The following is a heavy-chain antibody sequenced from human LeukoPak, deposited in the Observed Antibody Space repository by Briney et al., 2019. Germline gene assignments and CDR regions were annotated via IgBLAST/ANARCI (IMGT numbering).Heavy chain of an antibody. D-gene: IGHD6-19*01. Sequence: GGSLRLSCAVSGFIFSNYGMHWVRQAPGKGLEWVAFIRYDGSIEYYADSVKGRFTISRDKPKNTLYLQMNSLRAEDTAVYYCAKDANGGWSYFDYWGQGTLVTVSS. CDR1: GFIFSNYG. CDR3: AKDANGGWSYFDY. V-gene: IGHV3-30*02. J-gene: IGHJ4*02. CDR2: IRYDGSIE.